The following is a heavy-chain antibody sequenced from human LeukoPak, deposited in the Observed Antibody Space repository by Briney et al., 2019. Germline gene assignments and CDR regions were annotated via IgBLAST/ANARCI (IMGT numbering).Heavy chain of an antibody. CDR1: GYTFTGSY. Sequence: ASVKVSCKASGYTFTGSYMHWVRQAPGQGPEWMGWINPINGGTKFAQKFQGRVTLTSDTSISTAYMELSRLRSDDTAVYYCVTYSNSYYFDYWGQGTLVTVSS. CDR2: INPINGGT. J-gene: IGHJ4*02. D-gene: IGHD6-6*01. V-gene: IGHV1-2*02. CDR3: VTYSNSYYFDY.